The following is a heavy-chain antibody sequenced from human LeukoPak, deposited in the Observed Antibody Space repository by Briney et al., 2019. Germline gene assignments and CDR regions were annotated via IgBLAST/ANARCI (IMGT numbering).Heavy chain of an antibody. CDR2: ISSSGSSI. J-gene: IGHJ4*02. CDR1: GFTFSSYE. Sequence: GGSLRLSCAASGFTFSSYEMNWVRQAPGKGLEWVSYISSSGSSIYYADSVKGRFTISRDNAKNSLYLQMNSLRAEDTAVYYCARGDGGWSFLFDYWGQGTLVTVSP. D-gene: IGHD2-15*01. V-gene: IGHV3-48*03. CDR3: ARGDGGWSFLFDY.